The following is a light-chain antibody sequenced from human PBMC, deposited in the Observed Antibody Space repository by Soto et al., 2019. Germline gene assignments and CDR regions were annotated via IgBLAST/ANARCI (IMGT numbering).Light chain of an antibody. J-gene: IGLJ1*01. CDR3: SSYAGTKRV. V-gene: IGLV2-14*01. CDR2: EVT. CDR1: RSDVGRYNY. Sequence: QSVLTQPASVSGSPGQSITISCTGTRSDVGRYNYVSWYQQHPGKAPKLLIYEVTYRPSGVSTRFSASKSGSTASLTISGIQAEDEADYYCSSYAGTKRVFGTGTKVTVL.